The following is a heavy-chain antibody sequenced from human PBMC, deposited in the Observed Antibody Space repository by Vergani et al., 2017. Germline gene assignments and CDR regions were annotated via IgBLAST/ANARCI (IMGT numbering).Heavy chain of an antibody. D-gene: IGHD3-9*01. J-gene: IGHJ5*01. CDR3: ARARCIETCYMSNWLDS. V-gene: IGHV3-9*01. CDR2: ISWNSGAV. Sequence: EVDLVESGGGLAQPGGSLRLSCEASGITFWKFGMHWVRQGPGKGLEWVSGISWNSGAVDYADSVRGRFTISRDNAKNSLFLEMNSLRFEDTGVYYCARARCIETCYMSNWLDSWGQGTLVTVSS. CDR1: GITFWKFG.